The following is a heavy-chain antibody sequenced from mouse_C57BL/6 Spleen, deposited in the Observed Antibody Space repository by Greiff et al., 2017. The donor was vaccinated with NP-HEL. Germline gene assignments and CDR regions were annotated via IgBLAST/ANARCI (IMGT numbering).Heavy chain of an antibody. CDR2: IYPGSGNT. J-gene: IGHJ2*01. Sequence: QVQLQQSGAELVRPGASVKLSCKASGYTFTDYYINWVKQRPGQGLEWIARIYPGSGNTYYNEKFKGKATLTAVKSSSTAYMPLSSLTSEDAAVYVGARQYGSSSCYFDDWGQGTTLTVSS. CDR1: GYTFTDYY. D-gene: IGHD1-1*01. CDR3: ARQYGSSSCYFDD. V-gene: IGHV1-76*01.